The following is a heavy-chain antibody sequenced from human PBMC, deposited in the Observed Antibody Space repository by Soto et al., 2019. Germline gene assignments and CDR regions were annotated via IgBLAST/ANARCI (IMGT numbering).Heavy chain of an antibody. D-gene: IGHD2-2*01. CDR1: GDSVSSNSAA. V-gene: IGHV6-1*01. CDR2: TYYRSKWYN. Sequence: SQTLSLTCAISGDSVSSNSAAWNWIRQSPSRGLEWLGRTYYRSKWYNDYAVSVKSRITINPDTSKNQFSLQLNSVTPEDTAVYYCAREDIVVVPAAMGGYYYYCGMDVRGQGPTVTVSS. J-gene: IGHJ6*02. CDR3: AREDIVVVPAAMGGYYYYCGMDV.